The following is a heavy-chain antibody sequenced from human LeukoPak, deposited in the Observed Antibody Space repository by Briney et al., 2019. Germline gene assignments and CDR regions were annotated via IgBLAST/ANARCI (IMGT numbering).Heavy chain of an antibody. J-gene: IGHJ4*02. CDR3: ARGADRWNYFDY. CDR1: GFTVSSNF. V-gene: IGHV3-53*01. CDR2: IYSGGKT. D-gene: IGHD4-23*01. Sequence: GGSLRLSCAASGFTVSSNFLSWVRQAPGKGLEWVSVIYSGGKTYYADSVKGRFTISRDNSKNTLYLQMDSLRAEDTAVYYCARGADRWNYFDYWGQGTLVTVSS.